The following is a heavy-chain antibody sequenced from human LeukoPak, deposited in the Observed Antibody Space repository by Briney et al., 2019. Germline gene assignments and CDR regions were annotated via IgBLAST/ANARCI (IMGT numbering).Heavy chain of an antibody. CDR1: GVSISSYY. CDR2: IYYSGST. D-gene: IGHD3-16*01. V-gene: IGHV4-59*01. CDR3: ARDRPPLAWGDYYYGMDV. J-gene: IGHJ6*02. Sequence: PSETLSLTCTVSGVSISSYYWSWIRQPPGKGLEWLGYIYYSGSTNYNPSLKSRVTISVDTSKNQFSLKLSSVTAADTAVYYCARDRPPLAWGDYYYGMDVWGQGTTVTVSS.